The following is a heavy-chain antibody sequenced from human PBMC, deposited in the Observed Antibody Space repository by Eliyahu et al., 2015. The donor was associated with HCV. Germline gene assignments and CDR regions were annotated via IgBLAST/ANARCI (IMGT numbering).Heavy chain of an antibody. Sequence: QLQLQESGPGLVKPTETLSLTCTVSGGSISSNSYYWGWIRQPPGKGLEWIGSIFYSGSTYYNPSLKSRVSISVDTSKNQFSLKLNSVTAADTAVYYCARDYGPLDVWGQGTTVTVSS. CDR3: ARDYGPLDV. CDR1: GGSISSNSYY. D-gene: IGHD4-17*01. J-gene: IGHJ6*02. CDR2: IFYSGST. V-gene: IGHV4-39*01.